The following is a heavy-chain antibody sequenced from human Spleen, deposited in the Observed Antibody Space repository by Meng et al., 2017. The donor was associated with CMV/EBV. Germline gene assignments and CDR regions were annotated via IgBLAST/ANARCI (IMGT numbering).Heavy chain of an antibody. J-gene: IGHJ5*02. Sequence: SETLSLTCTVSGYSITSGFYWVWIRQPPGKGLEWIGGVYHNGITYYTPSLKRRVTISLETSKSHVSLKLNSVTAADTAVYYCARGSSIAANWFDPWGQGTLVTVSS. V-gene: IGHV4-38-2*02. D-gene: IGHD6-6*01. CDR1: GYSITSGFY. CDR3: ARGSSIAANWFDP. CDR2: VYHNGIT.